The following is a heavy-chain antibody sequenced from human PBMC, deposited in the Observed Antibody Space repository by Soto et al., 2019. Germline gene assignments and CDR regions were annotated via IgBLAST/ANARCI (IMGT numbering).Heavy chain of an antibody. V-gene: IGHV3-53*01. CDR3: ARFYGAGSWFFEY. CDR2: IYSDGTT. CDR1: EFSVSSYY. Sequence: EVLLVESGGGLIQPGGSLRPSCAVTEFSVSSYYTSWVRQAPGKGLEWVAVIYSDGTTYHADSVKGRFTISRDNFMNTLYLQMNSLRAADTAVYHCARFYGAGSWFFEYWGQGILVTVSS. D-gene: IGHD3-10*01. J-gene: IGHJ4*02.